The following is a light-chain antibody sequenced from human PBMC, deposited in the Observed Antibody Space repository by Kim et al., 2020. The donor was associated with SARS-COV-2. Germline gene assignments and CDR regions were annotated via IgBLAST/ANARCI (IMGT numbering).Light chain of an antibody. CDR3: LQYNSYLTWT. V-gene: IGKV1-17*01. Sequence: SVGDRVTITGRASQGIRNDLGWYQQKPGKAPKRLIYAASSLQSGVPSRFSGSGSGTEFTLTISSLQPEDCATYYCLQYNSYLTWTFGQGTKVDIK. CDR1: QGIRND. CDR2: AAS. J-gene: IGKJ1*01.